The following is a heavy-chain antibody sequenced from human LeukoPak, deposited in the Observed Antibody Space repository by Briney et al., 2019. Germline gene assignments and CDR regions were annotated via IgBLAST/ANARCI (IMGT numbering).Heavy chain of an antibody. J-gene: IGHJ4*02. D-gene: IGHD6-19*01. CDR3: ARGPYSSGWPDY. CDR1: GGSFSGYY. Sequence: TSETLSLTCAVYGGSFSGYYWSWIRQPPGKGLEWIGEINRSGSTNYNPSLKSRVTISVDTSKNQFSLKLSSVTAADTAVYYCARGPYSSGWPDYWGQGTLVTVSS. V-gene: IGHV4-34*01. CDR2: INRSGST.